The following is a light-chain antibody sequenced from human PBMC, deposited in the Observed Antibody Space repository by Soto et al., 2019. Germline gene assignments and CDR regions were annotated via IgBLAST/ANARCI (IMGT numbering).Light chain of an antibody. CDR1: QNINNW. CDR3: QQYDSDSST. J-gene: IGKJ2*01. V-gene: IGKV1-5*03. Sequence: DIQMTQSPSTLSASVGDRVTITCRASQNINNWLAWYQQKPGKAPKLLIYEASSLLSGVPSRFSGSGSGTEFTLTISSLQPDDFADYYCQQYDSDSSTFGQGTKLDI. CDR2: EAS.